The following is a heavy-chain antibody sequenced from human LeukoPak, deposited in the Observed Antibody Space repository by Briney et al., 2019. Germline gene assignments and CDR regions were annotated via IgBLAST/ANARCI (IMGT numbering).Heavy chain of an antibody. D-gene: IGHD6-13*01. V-gene: IGHV4-59*01. CDR3: ARSLKPAVAPVGV. J-gene: IGHJ6*04. CDR2: IYYSGST. CDR1: GFTLINYA. Sequence: NPGGSLRLSCAASGFTLINYAMSWVRQAPGKGLEWIGYIYYSGSTNYNPSLKSRVTISVDTAKNQFSLKLSSVTAADTAVYYCARSLKPAVAPVGVWGKGTTVTVSS.